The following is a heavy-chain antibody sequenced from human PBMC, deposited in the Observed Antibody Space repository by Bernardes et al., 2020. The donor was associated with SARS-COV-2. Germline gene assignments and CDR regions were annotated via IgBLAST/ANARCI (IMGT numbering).Heavy chain of an antibody. Sequence: ASVKVSCKASGYTFTTYGITWVRQAPGQGLEWMGWISAYNGNTDYAQELQGRLTMTTDTSTSTAYIELRSLRSDETAVYYCARDGYYYGSGSYYKPGGLFDYWGQGTLVTVSS. CDR2: ISAYNGNT. V-gene: IGHV1-18*04. CDR1: GYTFTTYG. D-gene: IGHD3-10*01. CDR3: ARDGYYYGSGSYYKPGGLFDY. J-gene: IGHJ4*02.